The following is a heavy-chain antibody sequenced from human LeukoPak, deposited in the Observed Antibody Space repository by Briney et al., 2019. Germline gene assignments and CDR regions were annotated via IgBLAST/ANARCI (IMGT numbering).Heavy chain of an antibody. D-gene: IGHD3-3*01. Sequence: ASETLSLTCTVSGGSISSSSYYWGWIRQPPGKGLEWIGEINHSGSTNYNPSLKSRVTISVDTSKNQFSLKLSSVTAADTAVYYCARERFPGSGQFTEGDAFDIWGQGTMVTVSS. J-gene: IGHJ3*02. CDR3: ARERFPGSGQFTEGDAFDI. CDR1: GGSISSSSYY. V-gene: IGHV4-39*07. CDR2: INHSGST.